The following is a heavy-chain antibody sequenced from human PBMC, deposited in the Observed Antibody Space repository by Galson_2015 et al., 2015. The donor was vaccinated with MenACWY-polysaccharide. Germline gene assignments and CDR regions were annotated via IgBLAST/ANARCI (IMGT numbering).Heavy chain of an antibody. CDR2: IKQDGSGK. CDR3: ARDRLGIAAGDYYYYGIDV. D-gene: IGHD6-13*01. V-gene: IGHV3-7*01. Sequence: SLRLSCAASGFTFSSSWMTWVRQAPGKGLEWVANIKQDGSGKYYVDSVKGRFTISRDNAKNSLYLQMNSLRADDTAVYYCARDRLGIAAGDYYYYGIDVWGQGTTVTVSS. CDR1: GFTFSSSW. J-gene: IGHJ6*02.